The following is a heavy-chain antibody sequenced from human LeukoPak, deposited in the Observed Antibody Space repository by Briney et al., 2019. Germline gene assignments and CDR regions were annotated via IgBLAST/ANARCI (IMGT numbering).Heavy chain of an antibody. J-gene: IGHJ4*02. Sequence: SETLSLTCAVYGGSFSGYYWSWIRQPPGKGLEWIGEINHSGSTNYNPSLKSRVTISVDTSKNQFSLKLNSVTAADTAVYYCARHVPSSGTVFDYWGQGTLVTVSS. V-gene: IGHV4-34*01. CDR3: ARHVPSSGTVFDY. CDR1: GGSFSGYY. CDR2: INHSGST. D-gene: IGHD6-13*01.